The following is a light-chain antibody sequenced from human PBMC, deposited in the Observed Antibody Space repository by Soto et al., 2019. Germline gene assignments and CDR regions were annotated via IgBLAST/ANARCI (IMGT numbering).Light chain of an antibody. CDR3: AAWDDSLHGQI. J-gene: IGLJ2*01. Sequence: QSVLTQPPSASGTPGQRVTISCSGSSSNIGSNTVNWYQQLPGTAPKLLIYSNDQRPSGVPDRISGSKSGTSASLAISGLQSEDEADYYCAAWDDSLHGQIFGGGTKLTVL. V-gene: IGLV1-44*01. CDR1: SSNIGSNT. CDR2: SND.